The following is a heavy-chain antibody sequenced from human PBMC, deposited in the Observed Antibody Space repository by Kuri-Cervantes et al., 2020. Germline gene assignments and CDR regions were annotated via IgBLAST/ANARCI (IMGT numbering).Heavy chain of an antibody. D-gene: IGHD6-13*01. CDR3: ARVIRQQLVAGGDY. CDR1: GFTFSDYY. CDR2: ISSSGSTI. J-gene: IGHJ4*02. V-gene: IGHV3-11*01. Sequence: GESLKISCAASGFTFSDYYMSWIRQAPGKGLEWVSYISSSGSTIYYADSVKGRFTISRDNAKNSLYLQMNSLRSDDTAVYYCARVIRQQLVAGGDYWGQGTLVTVSS.